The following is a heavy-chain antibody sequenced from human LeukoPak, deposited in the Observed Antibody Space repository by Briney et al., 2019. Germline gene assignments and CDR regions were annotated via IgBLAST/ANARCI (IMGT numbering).Heavy chain of an antibody. CDR1: GFTFSDYD. Sequence: GGSLGLSCAASGFTFSDYDMHWVRQVTGKGLEWVSAIGTAGDTYYTGSVKGRFTISRENAKNSLYLQMNSLRAGDTAVYYCARVAKERVGGVYYFDYWGQGTLVTVSS. V-gene: IGHV3-13*01. CDR3: ARVAKERVGGVYYFDY. J-gene: IGHJ4*02. CDR2: IGTAGDT. D-gene: IGHD1-1*01.